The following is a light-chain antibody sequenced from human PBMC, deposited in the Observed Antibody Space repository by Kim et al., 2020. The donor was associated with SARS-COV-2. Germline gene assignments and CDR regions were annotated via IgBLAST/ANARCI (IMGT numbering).Light chain of an antibody. J-gene: IGKJ2*03. CDR2: WAS. V-gene: IGKV4-1*01. CDR3: QQYYSTPPS. Sequence: DIVMTQSPDSLAVSLGERATLNCKSSQTVVYNSNNKNYLAGYQQKPGQAPELLIYWASIRESGVSDRFSGSGSETDFTLTISSLQAEDVAVYYCQQYYSTPPSFGQGTKLEI. CDR1: QTVVYNSNNKNY.